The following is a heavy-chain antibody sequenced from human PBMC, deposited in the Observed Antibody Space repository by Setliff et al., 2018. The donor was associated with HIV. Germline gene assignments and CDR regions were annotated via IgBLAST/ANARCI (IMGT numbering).Heavy chain of an antibody. CDR1: GGSINNHY. Sequence: KTSETLSLTCTVSGGSINNHYWSWIRQPAGKGLEWIGRMYISGGTDYNPSLKSRVTMSADTSKNQFSLKLNSLTAADTAVYYCARGPPPDFDFWGQGALVTVSS. CDR3: ARGPPPDFDF. V-gene: IGHV4-4*07. J-gene: IGHJ4*02. CDR2: MYISGGT.